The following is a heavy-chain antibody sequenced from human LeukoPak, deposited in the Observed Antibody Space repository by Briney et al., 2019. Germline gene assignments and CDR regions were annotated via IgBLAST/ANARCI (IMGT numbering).Heavy chain of an antibody. D-gene: IGHD1-20*01. CDR1: GFTFSAYE. J-gene: IGHJ4*02. V-gene: IGHV3-23*01. CDR3: AKSRHPYNWNDGAFFDY. CDR2: ISGSGGST. Sequence: GGSLRLSCAASGFTFSAYEMNWVRQAPGKGLEWVSAISGSGGSTCYADSVKGRFTISRDNSMNTLYLQMNSLRAEDTAVYYCAKSRHPYNWNDGAFFDYWGQGTLVTVSS.